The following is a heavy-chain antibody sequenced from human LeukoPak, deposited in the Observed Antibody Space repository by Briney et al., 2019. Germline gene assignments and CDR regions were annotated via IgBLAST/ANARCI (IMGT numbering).Heavy chain of an antibody. Sequence: GGSLRLSCAASGFTFSSYSMNWVRQAPGKGLEWVSSISSSSSYIYYADSVKGRFTISRDNAKNSLYLQMNSLRAEDTAVYYCAKDRITGTTGYYYYMDVWGKGTTVTISS. CDR3: AKDRITGTTGYYYYMDV. D-gene: IGHD1-20*01. J-gene: IGHJ6*03. CDR1: GFTFSSYS. V-gene: IGHV3-21*01. CDR2: ISSSSSYI.